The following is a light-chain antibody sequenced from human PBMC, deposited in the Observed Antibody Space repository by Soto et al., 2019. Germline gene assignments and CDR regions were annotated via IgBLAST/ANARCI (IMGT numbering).Light chain of an antibody. CDR1: FSNIGSDY. CDR3: SAWDDSLSTWV. Sequence: QAVVTQPPSASGTPGQRVTISCSGSFSNIGSDYVYWYQQLPGTAPKLLIYTNNQRPSGVPDRFSGSKSGTSASLAISGLRSEDEADYYCSAWDDSLSTWVFGGGTKLTVL. CDR2: TNN. V-gene: IGLV1-47*02. J-gene: IGLJ3*02.